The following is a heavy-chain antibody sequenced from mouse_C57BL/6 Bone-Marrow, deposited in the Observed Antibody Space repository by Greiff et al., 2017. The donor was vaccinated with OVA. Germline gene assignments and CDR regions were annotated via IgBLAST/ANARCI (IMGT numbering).Heavy chain of an antibody. V-gene: IGHV1-19*01. CDR1: GYTFTDYY. D-gene: IGHD1-1*01. CDR3: ARTSTTVVATDWYFDV. Sequence: EVQRVESGPVLVKPGASVKMSCKASGYTFTDYYMNWVKQSHGTSLEWIGVINPYNGGTSYNQKFKGKATLTVDKSSSTAYMELNSLTSEDSAVYDCARTSTTVVATDWYFDVWGTGTTVTVSS. CDR2: INPYNGGT. J-gene: IGHJ1*03.